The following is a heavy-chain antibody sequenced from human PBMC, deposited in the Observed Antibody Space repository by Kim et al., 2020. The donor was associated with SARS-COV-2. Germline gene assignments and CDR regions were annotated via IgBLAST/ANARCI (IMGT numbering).Heavy chain of an antibody. D-gene: IGHD6-13*01. V-gene: IGHV4-39*07. Sequence: SETLSLTCTVSGGSISSSSYYWGWIRQPPGKGLEWIGSIYYSGSTYYNPSLKSRVTISVDTSKNQFSLKLSSVTAADTAVYYCAREPAAAGVGWFDPWGQGTLVTVSS. CDR3: AREPAAAGVGWFDP. J-gene: IGHJ5*02. CDR1: GGSISSSSYY. CDR2: IYYSGST.